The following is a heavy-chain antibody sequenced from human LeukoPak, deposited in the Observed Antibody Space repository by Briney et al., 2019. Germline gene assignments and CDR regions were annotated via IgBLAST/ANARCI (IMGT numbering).Heavy chain of an antibody. CDR2: IIPIFHTP. Sequence: SVKASCKASGDTFSSHGISWVRQAPGQGLEWMGGIIPIFHTPNYAQNFQDRLTITTDESTATVYMELSNLRSEDTAVYYCARDYNFDSSAHDDALDIWGQGTMVTVSS. J-gene: IGHJ3*02. CDR3: ARDYNFDSSAHDDALDI. V-gene: IGHV1-69*05. D-gene: IGHD3-22*01. CDR1: GDTFSSHG.